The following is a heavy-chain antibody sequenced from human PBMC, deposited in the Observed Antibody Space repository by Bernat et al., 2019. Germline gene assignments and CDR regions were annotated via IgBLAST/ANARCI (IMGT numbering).Heavy chain of an antibody. CDR2: VSYDGRNK. J-gene: IGHJ3*01. Sequence: VQLVESGGGVVQPGRSLRLSCVASGFTFSDYSLHWVRQAPGKGLEWVAVVSYDGRNKYYADSVQARFIISRDDSENTLYLQMDSLKSEDTAVYYCVREGNGLDVWGRGTMVTVSS. V-gene: IGHV3-30*04. CDR1: GFTFSDYS. CDR3: VREGNGLDV.